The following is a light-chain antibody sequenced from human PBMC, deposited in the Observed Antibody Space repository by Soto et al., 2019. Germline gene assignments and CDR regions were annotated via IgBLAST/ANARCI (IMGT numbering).Light chain of an antibody. CDR1: QSVSRN. Sequence: EIVMTQSPATLSVSPGDRATLSCRASQSVSRNLAWYQQKPGQAPRIIIFGASGRATGIPDRFSGSGSGTDFTLTISRLEPEDFAVYYCQQYGSLSWTFGQGTKVDI. CDR3: QQYGSLSWT. V-gene: IGKV3-20*01. J-gene: IGKJ1*01. CDR2: GAS.